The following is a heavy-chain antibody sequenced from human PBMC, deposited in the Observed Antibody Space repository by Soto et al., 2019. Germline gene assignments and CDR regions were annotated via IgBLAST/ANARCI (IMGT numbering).Heavy chain of an antibody. CDR2: IDWDDDK. V-gene: IGHV2-70*01. CDR1: GFSLSTSGMC. CDR3: ARSSITNSWHWFDP. D-gene: IGHD3-10*01. J-gene: IGHJ5*02. Sequence: SGPTLVNPTQTLTLTCTFSGFSLSTSGMCVSWIRQPPGKALEWLALIDWDDDKYYSTSLKTRLTISKDTSKNQVVLTMTNMDPVDTATYYCARSSITNSWHWFDPWGQGTLVTVSS.